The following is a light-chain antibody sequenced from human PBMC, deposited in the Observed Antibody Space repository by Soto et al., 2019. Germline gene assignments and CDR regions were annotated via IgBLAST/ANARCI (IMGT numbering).Light chain of an antibody. CDR3: ATWEDTLYGPV. V-gene: IGLV1-44*01. CDR2: RDN. J-gene: IGLJ3*02. Sequence: QSVLTQPPSTSGTPGQRVTISCSGSSSNIGSNPVQWYLQVPGTAPKLLIYRDNQRPSGVPDRFSGSKSGTSASLAISRLQSEDEGDYHCATWEDTLYGPVFGGGTKLTVL. CDR1: SSNIGSNP.